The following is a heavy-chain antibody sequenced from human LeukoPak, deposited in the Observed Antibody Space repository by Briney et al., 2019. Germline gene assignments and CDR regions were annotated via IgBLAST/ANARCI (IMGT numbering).Heavy chain of an antibody. CDR1: GFSISDHY. J-gene: IGHJ4*02. V-gene: IGHV3-11*01. CDR3: TRERRGSYYAFES. Sequence: GSLRLSCAASGFSISDHYMSWIRQSPGKGLEWISYVTSSGSSTKYADSVKGRFTISRDNAKNSVSLQMNSLRAEDTAVYYCTRERRGSYYAFESWGQGTLVTVSS. D-gene: IGHD3-10*01. CDR2: VTSSGSST.